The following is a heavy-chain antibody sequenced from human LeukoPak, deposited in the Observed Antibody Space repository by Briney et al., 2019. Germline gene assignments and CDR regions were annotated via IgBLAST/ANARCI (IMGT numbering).Heavy chain of an antibody. J-gene: IGHJ5*02. CDR3: ARGRIAAAGRFDP. CDR2: IHHSGST. D-gene: IGHD6-13*01. Sequence: SETLSLTCNVSDGSISSSTYFWGWIRQPPGKGLEWIGEIHHSGSTNYNPSLKSRVTISVDKSKNQFSLKLSSVTAADTAVYYCARGRIAAAGRFDPWGQGTLVTVSS. V-gene: IGHV4-39*07. CDR1: DGSISSSTYF.